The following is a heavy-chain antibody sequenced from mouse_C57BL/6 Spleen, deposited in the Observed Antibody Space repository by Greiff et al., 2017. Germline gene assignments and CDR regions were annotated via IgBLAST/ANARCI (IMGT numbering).Heavy chain of an antibody. Sequence: QVQLQQPGAELVRPGSSVKLSCKASGYTFTSYWMHWVKQRPIQGLEWIGNIDPSDSETHYNQKFKDKATLTVDKSSSTAYMQLSSLTSEDSAVYYCAGLDGSTMDYWGQGTSVTVSS. V-gene: IGHV1-52*01. CDR2: IDPSDSET. J-gene: IGHJ4*01. CDR3: AGLDGSTMDY. CDR1: GYTFTSYW. D-gene: IGHD2-3*01.